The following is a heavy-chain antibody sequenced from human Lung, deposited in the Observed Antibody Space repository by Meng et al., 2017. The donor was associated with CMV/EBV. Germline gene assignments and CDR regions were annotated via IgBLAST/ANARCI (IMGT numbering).Heavy chain of an antibody. CDR2: ISSSSSYI. CDR1: GFTFSSYS. D-gene: IGHD3-22*01. CDR3: ASPYYYDSRGAFDI. Sequence: GEXXTISCAASGFTFSSYSMNWVRQAPGKGLEWVPSISSSSSYIYYADSVKGRFTISRDNAKNSLYLQMNSLRAEDTAVYYCASPYYYDSRGAFDIWGQGTMVTVS. V-gene: IGHV3-21*01. J-gene: IGHJ3*02.